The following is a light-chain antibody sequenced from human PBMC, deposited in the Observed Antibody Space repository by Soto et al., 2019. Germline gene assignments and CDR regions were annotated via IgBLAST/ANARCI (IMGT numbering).Light chain of an antibody. Sequence: DIQMTQSPSTLSASVGDRVTITCRASQSISSWLAWYQQKPGKAPKLLIFKASSLESGVPSRFSGSGSGTEFTLTISSLQPDDSANYYCQQYKSYPWTFGQGTKLEIK. CDR1: QSISSW. V-gene: IGKV1-5*03. J-gene: IGKJ2*02. CDR3: QQYKSYPWT. CDR2: KAS.